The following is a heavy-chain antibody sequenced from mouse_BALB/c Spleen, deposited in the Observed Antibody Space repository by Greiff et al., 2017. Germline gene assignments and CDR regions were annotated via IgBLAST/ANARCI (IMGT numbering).Heavy chain of an antibody. CDR1: GFSLTGYG. CDR3: ARERGNGYYSAMDY. CDR2: IWGDGST. Sequence: QVQLKESGPGLVAPSQSLSITCTVSGFSLTGYGVNWVRQPPGKGLEWLGMIWGDGSTDYNSALKSRLSISKDNSKSQVFLKMNSLQTDDTARYYCARERGNGYYSAMDYWGQGTSVTVSS. D-gene: IGHD2-3*01. V-gene: IGHV2-6-7*01. J-gene: IGHJ4*01.